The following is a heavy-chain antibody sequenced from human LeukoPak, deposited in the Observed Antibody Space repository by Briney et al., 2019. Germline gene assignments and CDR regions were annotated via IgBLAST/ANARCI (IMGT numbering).Heavy chain of an antibody. CDR1: GFTFSSYS. D-gene: IGHD2-8*02. Sequence: TPGGSLRLSCAASGFTFSSYSMNWVRQAPGKVLEWVSSISSSSSYIYYADSVKGRFTISRDNSKSTLSLQMNSLRAEDTAIYYCATYRQVLLPFESWGQGTLVTVSS. V-gene: IGHV3-21*04. CDR2: ISSSSSYI. J-gene: IGHJ4*02. CDR3: ATYRQVLLPFES.